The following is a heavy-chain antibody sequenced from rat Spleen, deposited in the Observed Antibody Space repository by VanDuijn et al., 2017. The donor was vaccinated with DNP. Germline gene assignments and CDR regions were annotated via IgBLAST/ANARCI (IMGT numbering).Heavy chain of an antibody. Sequence: EVQLQESGPGLVKPSQSLSLTCSVTGHSITSNYWGWIRKLPGNKMEWIGYINYSGSTGYNPSLKSRISITRDTSKNRFFLQLNSVTTEDTATYYCASYYYDGYYAMDAWGQGTSVTVSS. CDR1: GHSITSNY. CDR2: INYSGST. CDR3: ASYYYDGYYAMDA. J-gene: IGHJ4*01. D-gene: IGHD1-12*02. V-gene: IGHV3-1*01.